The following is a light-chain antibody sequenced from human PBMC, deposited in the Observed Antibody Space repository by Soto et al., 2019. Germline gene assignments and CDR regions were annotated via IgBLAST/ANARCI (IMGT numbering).Light chain of an antibody. CDR2: KAS. CDR1: QSISSW. CDR3: QQYNSYSPT. V-gene: IGKV1-5*03. J-gene: IGKJ1*01. Sequence: DIQMTPSPFTLAASVGDRVTITCRASQSISSWLAWYQQKPGKAPKLLIYKASSLESGVPSRFSGSGSGTEFTLTISSLQPDDFATYYCQQYNSYSPTFGQGTKVDIK.